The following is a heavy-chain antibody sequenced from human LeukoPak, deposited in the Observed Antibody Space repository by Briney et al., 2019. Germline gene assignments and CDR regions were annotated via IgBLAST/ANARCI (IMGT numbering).Heavy chain of an antibody. CDR2: ISGSGGST. CDR3: AKDGYYYDSSGYLDY. J-gene: IGHJ4*02. CDR1: GFAFSSYA. V-gene: IGHV3-23*01. D-gene: IGHD3-22*01. Sequence: GGSLRLSCAASGFAFSSYAMSWVRQAPGKGLEWVSAISGSGGSTYYADSVKGRFTISRDNSKNTLYLQMNSLRAEDTAVYYCAKDGYYYDSSGYLDYWGQGTLVTVSS.